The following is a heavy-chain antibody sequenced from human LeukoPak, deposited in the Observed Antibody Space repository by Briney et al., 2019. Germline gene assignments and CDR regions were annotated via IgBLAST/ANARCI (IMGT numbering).Heavy chain of an antibody. J-gene: IGHJ3*02. CDR3: ARARRPYYDILTGSPLSAFDI. CDR1: GGSISSYY. Sequence: SETLSLTCTVSGGSISSYYWSWIRQPPGKGLEWIGYICYSWSTNYNPSLKRRVTISVDTYKNQFSLKLSSVTAADTAVYYCARARRPYYDILTGSPLSAFDIWGQRTMVTVSS. V-gene: IGHV4-59*01. D-gene: IGHD3-9*01. CDR2: ICYSWST.